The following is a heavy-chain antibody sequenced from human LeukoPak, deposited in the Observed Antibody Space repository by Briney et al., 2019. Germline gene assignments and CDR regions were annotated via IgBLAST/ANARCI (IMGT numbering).Heavy chain of an antibody. V-gene: IGHV1-69*05. CDR1: GGTFSSYA. CDR2: IIPIFGTA. D-gene: IGHD6-13*01. CDR3: ARDSRRQLATYYYYYMDV. J-gene: IGHJ6*03. Sequence: ASVKVSCKASGGTFSSYAISWVRQAPGQGLEWMGGIIPIFGTANYAQKFQGRVTITTDESTSTAYMELSSLRSEDTAVYYCARDSRRQLATYYYYYMDVWGKGTTVTVSS.